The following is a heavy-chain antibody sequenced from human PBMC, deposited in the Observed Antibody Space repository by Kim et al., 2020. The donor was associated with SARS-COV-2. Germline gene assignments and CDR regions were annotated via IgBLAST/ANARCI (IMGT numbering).Heavy chain of an antibody. CDR3: ARSIRSDRWYFDY. CDR2: IWNDGTKK. Sequence: GGSLRLSCTMSGFTFSSYGMHWVRQFPGKGLEWVAVIWNDGTKKYYADFVKGRFSISRDNSKNTLYLQVNSLRVEDTAVYYCARSIRSDRWYFDYWGQGTLVTVSS. D-gene: IGHD4-17*01. J-gene: IGHJ4*02. CDR1: GFTFSSYG. V-gene: IGHV3-33*01.